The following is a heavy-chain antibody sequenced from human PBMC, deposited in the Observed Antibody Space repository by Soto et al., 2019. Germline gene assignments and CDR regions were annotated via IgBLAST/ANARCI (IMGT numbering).Heavy chain of an antibody. CDR1: GFTFSSYS. V-gene: IGHV3-21*01. CDR2: ISSSSSYI. D-gene: IGHD3-22*01. Sequence: GGSLRLSCAASGFTFSSYSMNWVRQAPGKGLEWVSSISSSSSYIYYADSVKGRFTISRDNAKNSLYLQMNSLRAEDTAVYYCAREGEYYDSSGYYYWGDAFDIWGQGTMVTVPS. J-gene: IGHJ3*02. CDR3: AREGEYYDSSGYYYWGDAFDI.